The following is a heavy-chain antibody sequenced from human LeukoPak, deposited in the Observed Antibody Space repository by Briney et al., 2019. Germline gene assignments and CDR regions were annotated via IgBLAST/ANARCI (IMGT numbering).Heavy chain of an antibody. J-gene: IGHJ4*02. D-gene: IGHD6-13*01. CDR1: GCTFTGYY. CDR2: INPNSGGT. Sequence: ASVKVSCKASGCTFTGYYMHWVRQAPGQGLEWMGWINPNSGGTNYAQKFQGKVTMTRDTSISTAYMELSRLRSDDTAVYYCAREDIAAAYFDYWGQGTLVTVSS. CDR3: AREDIAAAYFDY. V-gene: IGHV1-2*02.